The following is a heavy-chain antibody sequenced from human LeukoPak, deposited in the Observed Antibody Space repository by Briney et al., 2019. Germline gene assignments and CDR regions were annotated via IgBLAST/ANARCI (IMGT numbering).Heavy chain of an antibody. CDR2: IYYSGST. CDR1: GGSISSYY. J-gene: IGHJ5*02. Sequence: SETLSLTCTVSGGSISSYYWNWIRQPPGKGLEWIGYIYYSGSTNYNPSLKSRVTISVDTSKNQFSLKLTSVTAADTAVYYCASSSATDPQLDPWGQGTLVTVSA. CDR3: ASSSATDPQLDP. D-gene: IGHD2-15*01. V-gene: IGHV4-59*08.